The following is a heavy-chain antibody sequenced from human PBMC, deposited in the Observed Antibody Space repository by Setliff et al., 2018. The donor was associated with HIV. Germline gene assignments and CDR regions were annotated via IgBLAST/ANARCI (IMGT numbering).Heavy chain of an antibody. V-gene: IGHV4-61*09. CDR3: ARQITMVRGVYQPYYYYYMDV. D-gene: IGHD3-10*01. J-gene: IGHJ6*03. CDR2: IHTSGST. Sequence: SETLSLTCSVSGDSICSGSYYWSWIRLPAGKGLEWIGQIHTSGSTNYNPSLESRVIILVDTSKNQFSLKLSSVTAADTAVYYCARQITMVRGVYQPYYYYYMDVWGKGTTVTVSS. CDR1: GDSICSGSYY.